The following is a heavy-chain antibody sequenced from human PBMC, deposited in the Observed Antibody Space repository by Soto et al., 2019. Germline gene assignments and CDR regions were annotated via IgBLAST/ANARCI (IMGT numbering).Heavy chain of an antibody. CDR1: WFSLSPSGLG. V-gene: IGHV2-5*02. CDR2: IYWDDDK. D-gene: IGHD6-19*01. J-gene: IGHJ4*02. Sequence: QSTLKESGPTLVKPTHTLTLTCNFSWFSLSPSGLGVGWIRQPPGTSLEWLALIYWDDDKRYIPSLKSRLTITNDTSKHQVVIIMTIGDPVDTATYYCEHDCTAWYGFDYWGQGTQVTVAS. CDR3: EHDCTAWYGFDY.